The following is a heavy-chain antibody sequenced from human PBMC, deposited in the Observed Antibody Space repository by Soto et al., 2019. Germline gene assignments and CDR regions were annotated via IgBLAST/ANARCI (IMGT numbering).Heavy chain of an antibody. CDR3: ASYELLTAYFPQFLFDYWGRGTLVTVSSGKKPVYYCARDRDSSPYDAFDI. J-gene: IGHJ3*02. D-gene: IGHD3-9*01. Sequence: PSETLSLTCSFSGYSISSSNYYWGWIRQPPGKGLEWIGSIYYSGSTYYNPSLKSRVPMSLDLSKNHFSLKLTSLTAADTAVYYCASYELLTAYFPQFLFDYWGRGTLVTVSSGKKPVYYCARDRDSSPYDAFDIWGQGTMVTVSS. CDR2: IYYSGST. V-gene: IGHV4-39*02. CDR1: GYSISSSNYY.